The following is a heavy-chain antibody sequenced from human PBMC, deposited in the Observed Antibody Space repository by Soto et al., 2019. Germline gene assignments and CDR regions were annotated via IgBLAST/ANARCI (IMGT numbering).Heavy chain of an antibody. Sequence: GESLKISCKTSGYRFISYWVAWVRQLPGKGLEWMGTFYPGDSTSTYSPSFQGQVTISVYKSISTAYLQLSSLKASDTAMYYCARIIGYCRNNDCSWTFDIWGQGTMVTVSS. CDR1: GYRFISYW. D-gene: IGHD2-15*01. CDR3: ARIIGYCRNNDCSWTFDI. J-gene: IGHJ3*02. V-gene: IGHV5-51*01. CDR2: FYPGDSTS.